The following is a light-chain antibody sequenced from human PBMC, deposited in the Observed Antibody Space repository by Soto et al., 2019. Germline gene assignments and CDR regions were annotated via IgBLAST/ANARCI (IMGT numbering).Light chain of an antibody. CDR1: QNINNN. V-gene: IGKV3-15*01. CDR2: DAS. Sequence: IVMTQSPASLSVSPGERATLSCRASQNINNNLAWYQQRPDQAPRLLFYDASTRATGIPARFSGSGSGTEFTLTITSLQSEDFAVYFCQHYHNWPPWTFGQGTKVEIK. J-gene: IGKJ1*01. CDR3: QHYHNWPPWT.